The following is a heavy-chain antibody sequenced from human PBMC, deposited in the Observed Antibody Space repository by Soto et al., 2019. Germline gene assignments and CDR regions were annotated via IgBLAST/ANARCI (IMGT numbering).Heavy chain of an antibody. CDR3: ARHELFSDYYYGMEV. V-gene: IGHV5-51*01. CDR2: IYPGDSDT. CDR1: GYSFTKYW. J-gene: IGHJ6*02. Sequence: PGESLKISCKGSGYSFTKYWIGWVRQMPGKGLEWMGVIYPGDSDTIYIPSFQGQVTISADKSTSTAYLQWSSLKASDTAMYYCARHELFSDYYYGMEVWGQGTTVTVSS. D-gene: IGHD3-10*02.